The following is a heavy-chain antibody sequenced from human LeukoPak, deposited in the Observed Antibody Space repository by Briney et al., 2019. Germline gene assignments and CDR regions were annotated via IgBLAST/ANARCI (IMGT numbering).Heavy chain of an antibody. J-gene: IGHJ6*03. CDR1: GFIFSKYY. CDR2: INIDGTST. Sequence: GGSLRLSCVASGFIFSKYYMHWVRQLPGKGLVCVSRINIDGTSTTYADSVKGRFTISRDNARNALYLQMNSLRAEDTAIYYCAKNGDRGAYCSGGSCYPYYYYNMDVWGKGTTVTISS. CDR3: AKNGDRGAYCSGGSCYPYYYYNMDV. V-gene: IGHV3-74*03. D-gene: IGHD2-15*01.